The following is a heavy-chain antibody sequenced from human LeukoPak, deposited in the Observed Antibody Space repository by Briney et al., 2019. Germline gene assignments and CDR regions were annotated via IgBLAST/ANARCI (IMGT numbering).Heavy chain of an antibody. J-gene: IGHJ4*02. CDR1: GYTFTSYD. CDR3: HSFYGDYFDY. D-gene: IGHD4-17*01. Sequence: ASVKVSCKASGYTFTSYDINWVRQAPGQGLEWVGWINPNSGGTNYAQKFQGRVTMTRDTSISTAYMELSRLRSDDTAVYYCHSFYGDYFDYWGQGTLVTVSS. CDR2: INPNSGGT. V-gene: IGHV1-2*02.